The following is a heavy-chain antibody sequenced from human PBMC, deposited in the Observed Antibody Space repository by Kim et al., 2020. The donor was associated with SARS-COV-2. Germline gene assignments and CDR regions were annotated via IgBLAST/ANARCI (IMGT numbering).Heavy chain of an antibody. CDR3: ARNGVAGKDYYYAMDV. D-gene: IGHD6-19*01. J-gene: IGHJ6*02. Sequence: SVKGRFTISRDNSKSTLYLRMHSLSAEDTAVYYCARNGVAGKDYYYAMDVWGQGTTVSVSS. V-gene: IGHV3-30*01.